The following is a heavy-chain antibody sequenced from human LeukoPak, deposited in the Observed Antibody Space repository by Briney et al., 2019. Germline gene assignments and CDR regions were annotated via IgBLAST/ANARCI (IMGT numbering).Heavy chain of an antibody. V-gene: IGHV1-69*04. J-gene: IGHJ6*02. CDR2: IIPILGIA. Sequence: GSSVTVSCKASGGTFSSYAISWVRQAPGQGLEWMGRIIPILGIANYAQKFQGRVTITADKSTSTAYMELSSLRSEDTAVYYCARKKTTVTTDYYYYYGMDVWGQGTTVTVSS. CDR1: GGTFSSYA. CDR3: ARKKTTVTTDYYYYYGMDV. D-gene: IGHD4-17*01.